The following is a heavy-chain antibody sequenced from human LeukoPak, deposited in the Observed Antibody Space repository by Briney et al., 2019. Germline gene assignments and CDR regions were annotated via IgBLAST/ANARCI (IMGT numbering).Heavy chain of an antibody. J-gene: IGHJ6*03. CDR3: ARDNGGTAMAYYSYYYMDV. V-gene: IGHV1-69*01. D-gene: IGHD5-18*01. CDR1: GGTFSSYA. Sequence: SVKVSCKASGGTFSSYAISWVRQAPGQGLEWMGGIIPIFGTANYAQKFQGRVTITADESTSTAYMELSSLRSEDTAVYYCARDNGGTAMAYYSYYYMDVWGKGTTVTISS. CDR2: IIPIFGTA.